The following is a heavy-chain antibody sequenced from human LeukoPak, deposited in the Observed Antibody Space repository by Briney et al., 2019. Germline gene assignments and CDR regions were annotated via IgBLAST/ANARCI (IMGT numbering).Heavy chain of an antibody. J-gene: IGHJ4*02. D-gene: IGHD3-22*01. CDR1: GFTFSSYG. CDR2: VSYDERNK. V-gene: IGHV3-30*03. Sequence: GGSLTLSCAASGFTFSSYGMHWVRQAPGTGLEWVAIVSYDERNKYYADSVKGRFTISRDNSKNTLYLQMDSLRTEDTAVYYCARHRGPSLHSSAYFDYWGQGTLVTVSS. CDR3: ARHRGPSLHSSAYFDY.